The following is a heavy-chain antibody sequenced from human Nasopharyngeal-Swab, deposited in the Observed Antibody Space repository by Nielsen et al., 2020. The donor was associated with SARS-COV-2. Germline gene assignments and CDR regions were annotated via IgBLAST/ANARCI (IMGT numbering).Heavy chain of an antibody. CDR3: ARRYGSSWYFGMDV. Sequence: WIRQPPGKRLEWVSVIYSGGSTYYADSVKGRFTISRDNSKNTLYLQMNSLRAEDTAVYYCARRYGSSWYFGMDVWGQGTTVTVSS. D-gene: IGHD6-13*01. J-gene: IGHJ6*02. V-gene: IGHV3-66*01. CDR2: IYSGGST.